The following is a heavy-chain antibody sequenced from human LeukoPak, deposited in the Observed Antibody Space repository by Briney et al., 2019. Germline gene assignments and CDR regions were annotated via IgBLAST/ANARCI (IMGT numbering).Heavy chain of an antibody. J-gene: IGHJ4*02. D-gene: IGHD4-17*01. CDR3: ARHSTTVTLDFDY. CDR1: GFTFSSYS. Sequence: GGSLRLSCAASGFTFSSYSMNWVRQAPGKGLEWVSSISSSSSTIYYADSVKGRFTISRDNAKNSLYLQMNSLRDEDTAVYYCARHSTTVTLDFDYWGQGTLVTVSS. V-gene: IGHV3-48*02. CDR2: ISSSSSTI.